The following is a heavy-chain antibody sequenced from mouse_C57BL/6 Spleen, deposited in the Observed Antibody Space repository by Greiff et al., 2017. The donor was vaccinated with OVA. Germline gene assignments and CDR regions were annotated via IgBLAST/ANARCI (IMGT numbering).Heavy chain of an antibody. CDR3: ARDGDYYDYDNYYAMDY. CDR2: ISYDGRN. V-gene: IGHV3-6*01. J-gene: IGHJ4*01. CDR1: GYSITSGYY. Sequence: EVKLQESGPGLVKPSQSLSLTCSVTGYSITSGYYWNWIRQFPGNKLEWMGYISYDGRNNYNPYLKNRISIPRDTSKNQFFLKLNSVTTEDTATYYCARDGDYYDYDNYYAMDYWGQGTSVTVSS. D-gene: IGHD2-4*01.